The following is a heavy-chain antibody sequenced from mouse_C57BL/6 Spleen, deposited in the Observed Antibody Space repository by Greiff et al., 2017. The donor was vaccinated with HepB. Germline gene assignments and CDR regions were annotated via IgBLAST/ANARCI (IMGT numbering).Heavy chain of an antibody. V-gene: IGHV1-82*01. CDR1: GYAFSSSW. Sequence: LEESGPELVKPGASVKISCKASGYAFSSSWMNWVKQRPGKGLEWIGRIYPGDGDTNYNGKFKGKATLTADKSSSTAYMQLSSLTSEDSAVYFCAREGRTAQATAMDYWGQGTSVTVSS. D-gene: IGHD3-2*02. CDR2: IYPGDGDT. CDR3: AREGRTAQATAMDY. J-gene: IGHJ4*01.